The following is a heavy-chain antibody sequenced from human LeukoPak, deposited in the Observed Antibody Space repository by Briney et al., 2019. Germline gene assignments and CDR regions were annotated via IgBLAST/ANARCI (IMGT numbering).Heavy chain of an antibody. D-gene: IGHD4-23*01. V-gene: IGHV1-2*02. CDR1: GYTFTGYY. J-gene: IGHJ4*02. Sequence: ASVKVSCKASGYTFTGYYIHWVRQAPGQGLEWMGWVNPNSGGTNYAQKFQGRVTMTRDTSISTAYMELSRLRSDDTAVYYCAREDDYGSNSYDHWGQGSLVTVSS. CDR3: AREDDYGSNSYDH. CDR2: VNPNSGGT.